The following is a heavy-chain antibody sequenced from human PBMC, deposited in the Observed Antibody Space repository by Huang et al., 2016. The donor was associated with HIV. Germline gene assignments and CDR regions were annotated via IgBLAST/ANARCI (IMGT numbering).Heavy chain of an antibody. D-gene: IGHD3-10*01. Sequence: QVRLEQWGPNLLKPSDTLSLKCAVYGGSFSDYFWTWIRQSPVKGLEWIGAVNHRGSATHNPSLRSRVSMSVDSSKNQFYRNLTSVTAADTAVYFCARPKMTATPSDSSWSYFDFWGRGTPVTVSS. CDR3: ARPKMTATPSDSSWSYFDF. CDR1: GGSFSDYF. CDR2: VNHRGSA. J-gene: IGHJ4*02. V-gene: IGHV4-34*01.